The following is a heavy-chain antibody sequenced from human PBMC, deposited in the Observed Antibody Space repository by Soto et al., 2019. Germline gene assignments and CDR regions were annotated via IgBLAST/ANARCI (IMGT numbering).Heavy chain of an antibody. D-gene: IGHD3-3*01. J-gene: IGHJ6*01. CDR2: ISACNGNT. V-gene: IGHV1-18*01. Sequence: ASVKVSCKASGYTFTSYGISWVRQAPGQGLEWMGWISACNGNTNYAQKLQGRVTMTTDTSTSTVYMELSSLRSEDTAVYYCARDNTIFGDCYVMDVWGQGTTVTVYS. CDR3: ARDNTIFGDCYVMDV. CDR1: GYTFTSYG.